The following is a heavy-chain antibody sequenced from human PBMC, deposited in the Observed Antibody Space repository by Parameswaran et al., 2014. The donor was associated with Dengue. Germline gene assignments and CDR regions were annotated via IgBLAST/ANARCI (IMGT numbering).Heavy chain of an antibody. V-gene: IGHV4-30-4*01. CDR2: IYYSGST. CDR3: ARGGVDYDYVWGSTNFDY. J-gene: IGHJ4*02. D-gene: IGHD3-16*01. Sequence: RWIRQPPGKGLEWIGYIYYSGSTYYNPSLKSRVTISVDTSKNQFSLKLSSVTAADTAVYYCARGGVDYDYVWGSTNFDYWGPGNPGHRLL.